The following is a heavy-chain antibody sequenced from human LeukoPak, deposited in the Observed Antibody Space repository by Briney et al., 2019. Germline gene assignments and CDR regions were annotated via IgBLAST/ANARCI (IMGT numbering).Heavy chain of an antibody. CDR1: GGSINSYY. CDR3: ARARDDYINNWFDP. Sequence: SAETLSLTCIVSGGSINSYYWNWIRQPPGKGLEWIGYVFYSGNTNYNPSLKSRVTISVDAFKSQLSLKLSSVTAADTAVYYCARARDDYINNWFDPWGQGTLVTVSS. CDR2: VFYSGNT. V-gene: IGHV4-59*01. D-gene: IGHD5-24*01. J-gene: IGHJ5*02.